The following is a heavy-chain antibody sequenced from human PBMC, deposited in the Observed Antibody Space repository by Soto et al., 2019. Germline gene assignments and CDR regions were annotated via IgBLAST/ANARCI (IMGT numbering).Heavy chain of an antibody. Sequence: ASVKVSCKAPGYTFTGYYMHWVRQAPGQGLEWMGWINPNSGGTNYAQKFQGWVTMTRDTSISTAYMELSRLRSDDTAVYYCARERELPAYFDYWGQGTLVTVSS. V-gene: IGHV1-2*04. J-gene: IGHJ4*02. CDR3: ARERELPAYFDY. CDR2: INPNSGGT. CDR1: GYTFTGYY. D-gene: IGHD1-26*01.